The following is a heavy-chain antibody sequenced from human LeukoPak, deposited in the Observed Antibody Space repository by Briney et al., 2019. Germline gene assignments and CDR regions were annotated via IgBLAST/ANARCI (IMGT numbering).Heavy chain of an antibody. D-gene: IGHD3-22*01. CDR2: VGGGGDRI. V-gene: IGHV3-23*01. CDR3: AKDSRGYNRPIDT. J-gene: IGHJ4*02. CDR1: GFTFSSYA. Sequence: GGSLRLSCAASGFTFSSYAMSWVRQAPGKGLEWVSGVGGGGDRIFYADSVKGRFTISRDNSKNTLYLQVNCLRAEDTAVYYCAKDSRGYNRPIDTWGQGTLVTVSS.